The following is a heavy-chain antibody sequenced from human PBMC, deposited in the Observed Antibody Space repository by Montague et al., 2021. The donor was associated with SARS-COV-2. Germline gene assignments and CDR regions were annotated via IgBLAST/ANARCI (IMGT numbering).Heavy chain of an antibody. CDR2: IHNTGNT. V-gene: IGHV4-61*01. CDR3: ARAWQPPIHEGFGWFDP. CDR1: RDSVSSGSYY. D-gene: IGHD3-3*01. J-gene: IGHJ5*02. Sequence: SETLSLTCTVSRDSVSSGSYYWSWIRQPPGKGLEWIAYIHNTGNTKYNPSLSGRVTISIDTSKNQFSLKMSSVTAADTAVYYCARAWQPPIHEGFGWFDPWGQGTLVTVSS.